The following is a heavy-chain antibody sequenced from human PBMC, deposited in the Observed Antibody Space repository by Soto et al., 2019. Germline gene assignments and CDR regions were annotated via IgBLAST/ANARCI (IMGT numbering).Heavy chain of an antibody. J-gene: IGHJ5*02. Sequence: QVQLQESGPGLVKPSQTLSLTCTVSGGSISSGGYYWSWIRQHPGKGLEWIGYIYYSGSTYYNPALMSRVTISVDTSKNQFSLKLSAVTAAGTAVYYCARVGGRNWFDPWGQGTLVTVSS. CDR2: IYYSGST. D-gene: IGHD2-15*01. CDR3: ARVGGRNWFDP. CDR1: GGSISSGGYY. V-gene: IGHV4-31*03.